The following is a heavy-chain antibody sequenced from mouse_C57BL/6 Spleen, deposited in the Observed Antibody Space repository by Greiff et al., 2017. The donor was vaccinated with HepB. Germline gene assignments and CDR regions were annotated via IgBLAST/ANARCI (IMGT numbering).Heavy chain of an antibody. V-gene: IGHV1-15*01. CDR1: GYTFTDYE. CDR2: IDPETGGT. Sequence: QVHVKQSGAELVRPGASVTLSCKASGYTFTDYEMHWVKQTPVHGLEWIGAIDPETGGTAYNQKFKGKAILTADKSSSTAYMELRSLTSEDSAVYYCTRMGYGINYWGQGTTLTVSS. D-gene: IGHD2-10*02. CDR3: TRMGYGINY. J-gene: IGHJ2*01.